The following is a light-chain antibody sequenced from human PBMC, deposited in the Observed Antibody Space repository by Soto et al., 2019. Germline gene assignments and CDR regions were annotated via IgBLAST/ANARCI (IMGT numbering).Light chain of an antibody. J-gene: IGKJ1*01. CDR1: QSFTTSQ. Sequence: EMLLTQCPGTLSLSPGERATLFCRASQSFTTSQLAWYQQRPGQAPRVLIFGASRRATGIPDRFSGSGSGTDFTLTISRLEPEDSAVYYCQQYASSPRTFGPGPKVDIK. V-gene: IGKV3-20*01. CDR2: GAS. CDR3: QQYASSPRT.